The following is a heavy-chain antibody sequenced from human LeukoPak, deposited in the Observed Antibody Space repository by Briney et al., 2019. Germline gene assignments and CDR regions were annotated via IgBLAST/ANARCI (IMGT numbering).Heavy chain of an antibody. D-gene: IGHD6-19*01. CDR2: ISHDGRAE. Sequence: GGSLRLSCAVSGFTIGNHGMHWVRQAAGKGLEWVAMISHDGRAEYYRDSVKGRLTISRDNSNTMLYLQMNSLRVEDTAVYYCAKDWGSSGWYNWFDPWGQGTLVTVSS. CDR3: AKDWGSSGWYNWFDP. V-gene: IGHV3-30*18. J-gene: IGHJ5*02. CDR1: GFTIGNHG.